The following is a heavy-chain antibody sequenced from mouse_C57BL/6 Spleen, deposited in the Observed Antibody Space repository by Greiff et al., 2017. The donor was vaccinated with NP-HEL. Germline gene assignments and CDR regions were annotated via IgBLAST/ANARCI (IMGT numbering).Heavy chain of an antibody. V-gene: IGHV4-1*01. Sequence: EVKLLQSGGGLVQPGGSLKLSCAASGIDFSRYWMSWVRRAPGKGLEWIGEINPDSSTINYAPSLKDKFIISRDNAKNTLYLQMSKVRSEDTALYYCARDSSEWYFDVWGTGTTVTVSS. D-gene: IGHD3-2*02. J-gene: IGHJ1*03. CDR2: INPDSSTI. CDR1: GIDFSRYW. CDR3: ARDSSEWYFDV.